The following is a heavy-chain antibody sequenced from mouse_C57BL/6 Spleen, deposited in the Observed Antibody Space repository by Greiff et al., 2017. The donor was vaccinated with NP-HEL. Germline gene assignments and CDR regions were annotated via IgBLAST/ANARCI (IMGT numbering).Heavy chain of an antibody. CDR2: IYPSDSET. Sequence: QVQLQQPGAELVRPGSSVKLSCKASGYTFTSYWMDRVKQRPGQGLEWIGNIYPSDSETHYNQKFKDKATLTVDKSSSTAYMQLSSLTSEDSAVYYCARSGYDYEEAYWGQGTLVTVSA. J-gene: IGHJ3*01. V-gene: IGHV1-61*01. D-gene: IGHD2-4*01. CDR3: ARSGYDYEEAY. CDR1: GYTFTSYW.